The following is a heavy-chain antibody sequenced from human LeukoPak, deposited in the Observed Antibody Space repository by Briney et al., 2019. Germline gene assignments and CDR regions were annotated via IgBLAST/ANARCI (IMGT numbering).Heavy chain of an antibody. V-gene: IGHV4-61*02. Sequence: SQTLSLTCTVSGGSLSSGSYYWSWIRQPAGKGLEWIGRIYTSGSTNYNPSLKSRVTMSVDTSKNQFSLKLSSVTAADTAVYYCARDRTMVRGVIIWSNWFGPWGQGTLVTVSS. J-gene: IGHJ5*02. CDR2: IYTSGST. CDR3: ARDRTMVRGVIIWSNWFGP. CDR1: GGSLSSGSYY. D-gene: IGHD3-10*01.